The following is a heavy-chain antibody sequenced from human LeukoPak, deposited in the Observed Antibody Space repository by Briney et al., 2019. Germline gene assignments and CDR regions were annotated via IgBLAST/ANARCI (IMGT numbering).Heavy chain of an antibody. D-gene: IGHD3-10*01. Sequence: SETLSLTCTVSGYSISSGYYWGWIRQPPGKGLEWIGSIYHSGSTYYNPSLKSRVTISVDTSKNQFSLKLSSVTAADTAVYYCARVDYYGSGSYLGNNWFDPWGQGTLVAVSS. V-gene: IGHV4-38-2*02. J-gene: IGHJ5*02. CDR2: IYHSGST. CDR3: ARVDYYGSGSYLGNNWFDP. CDR1: GYSISSGYY.